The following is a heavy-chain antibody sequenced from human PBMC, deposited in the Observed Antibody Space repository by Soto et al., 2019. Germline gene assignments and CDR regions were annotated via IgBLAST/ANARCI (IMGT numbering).Heavy chain of an antibody. V-gene: IGHV4-39*01. CDR1: GVSISSHGYF. Sequence: QLQLQESGPGLVQPSETLSLTCTVSGVSISSHGYFWGWIRQPPGKGLEWIGMISYSGSTYYSPSLKSRVTISADTSKNQLSLRLSSVTAADTAVFHCTHYNSGWKYWGQGTVVTVSS. CDR2: ISYSGST. D-gene: IGHD5-12*01. CDR3: THYNSGWKY. J-gene: IGHJ4*02.